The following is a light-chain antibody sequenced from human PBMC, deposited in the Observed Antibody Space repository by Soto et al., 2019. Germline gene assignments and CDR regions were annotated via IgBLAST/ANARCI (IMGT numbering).Light chain of an antibody. CDR2: GAS. J-gene: IGKJ2*01. V-gene: IGKV3-20*01. CDR3: QQYGGSPYT. Sequence: EIVLTQSPGTLSSSPGERATLSCRASQSVRSNYLAWYQQKPGQAPRLLIYGASSRATGIPDRFSGTGSGTDFTLTISRLEPEDFAVYYCQQYGGSPYTFGQGTKLEIK. CDR1: QSVRSNY.